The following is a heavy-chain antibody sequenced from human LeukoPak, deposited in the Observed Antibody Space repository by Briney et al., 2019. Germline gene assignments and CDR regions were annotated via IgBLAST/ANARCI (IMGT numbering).Heavy chain of an antibody. CDR3: ATGILAAAGLPLDY. CDR1: GFTFSSYG. D-gene: IGHD6-13*01. CDR2: IWYDGSNK. V-gene: IGHV3-33*01. J-gene: IGHJ4*02. Sequence: GRSLRLSCAASGFTFSSYGMHWVRQAPGKGLEWVAVIWYDGSNKYYADSVKGRFTISRDNSKNTLYLQMNSLRAEDTAVYYCATGILAAAGLPLDYWGQGTLVTVSS.